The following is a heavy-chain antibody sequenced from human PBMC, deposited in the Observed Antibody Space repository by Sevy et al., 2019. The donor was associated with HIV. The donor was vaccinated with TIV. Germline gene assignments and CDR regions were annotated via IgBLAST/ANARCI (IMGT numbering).Heavy chain of an antibody. CDR2: ISSSSSTI. CDR1: GFTFSSYS. V-gene: IGHV3-48*02. D-gene: IGHD3-10*01. J-gene: IGHJ6*02. CDR3: ARDRAVRGVSYYYYGMDV. Sequence: GGSLRLSCAASGFTFSSYSMNWVRQAPGKGLEWVSYISSSSSTIYYAGSVKGRFTISRDNAKNSLYLQMNSLRDEDTAVYYCARDRAVRGVSYYYYGMDVWGQGTTVTVSS.